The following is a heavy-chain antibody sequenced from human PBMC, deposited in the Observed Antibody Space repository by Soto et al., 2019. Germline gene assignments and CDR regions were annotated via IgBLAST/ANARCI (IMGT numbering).Heavy chain of an antibody. V-gene: IGHV3-66*01. J-gene: IGHJ4*02. CDR1: GCTVSNNY. CDR3: ARDPFQVFGY. Sequence: EVQVVESGGGLVQPGGSLRLSCAASGCTVSNNYMSWVRQAPGKGLEWISVIFSDGSTYYADSVKGRFTISRDNSENTLYLQINSLKAEDTAVYYCARDPFQVFGYWGQGTLVTVSS. CDR2: IFSDGST.